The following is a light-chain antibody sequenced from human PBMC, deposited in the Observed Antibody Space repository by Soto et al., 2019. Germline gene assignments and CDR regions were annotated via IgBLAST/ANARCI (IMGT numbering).Light chain of an antibody. J-gene: IGKJ5*01. Sequence: EIVLTQSPGTLSLSTGERATLSCRASQSVSTTHLAWYQQKRGQAPRLLIYNTSTRATGFPARFSGSGSGTDFTLTISRLEPEDFAVYYCQQYGSWLITFGQGTRLDIK. V-gene: IGKV3-20*01. CDR3: QQYGSWLIT. CDR2: NTS. CDR1: QSVSTTH.